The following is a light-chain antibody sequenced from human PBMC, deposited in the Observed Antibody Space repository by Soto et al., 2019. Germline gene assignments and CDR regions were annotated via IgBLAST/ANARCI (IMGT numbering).Light chain of an antibody. CDR2: GTS. CDR3: QQYNNWPPWT. J-gene: IGKJ1*01. CDR1: QSITYQ. Sequence: DIQMTQSPSSLSASVGDRVTITCRASQSITYQLNWYQQKPGKAPTLLIYGTSSLQSGVPSRFTGSRSGTDFALTISSLQPEDFATYYCQQYNNWPPWTFGQGTKVEIK. V-gene: IGKV1-39*01.